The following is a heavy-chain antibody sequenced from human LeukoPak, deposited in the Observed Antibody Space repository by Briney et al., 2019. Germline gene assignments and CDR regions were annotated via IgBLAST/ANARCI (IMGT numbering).Heavy chain of an antibody. CDR1: GFTFSSYS. J-gene: IGHJ4*02. CDR3: ARGNMFPYYFDY. CDR2: ISSSSSYI. V-gene: IGHV3-21*01. D-gene: IGHD3-10*02. Sequence: GGSLRLSCAASGFTFSSYSVKWVRQAPGKGLEWVSFISSSSSYIYYRDSVKGRFTISRDNARNSLCLQMNSLRAEDTAVYYCARGNMFPYYFDYWGQGTLVTVSS.